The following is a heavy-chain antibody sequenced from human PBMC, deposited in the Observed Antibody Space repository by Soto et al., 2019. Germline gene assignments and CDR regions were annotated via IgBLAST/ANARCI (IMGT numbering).Heavy chain of an antibody. CDR3: VRDSGNDLLTGYQHFDY. J-gene: IGHJ4*02. V-gene: IGHV3-7*03. D-gene: IGHD3-9*01. CDR2: IKGDGSDK. Sequence: GGSLRLSCAASGFTFGNFWMTWVRQAPGKGLEWVAMIKGDGSDKYYVDSVRGRFTISRDNTKNSLYLQMNSLRAEDTALYYCVRDSGNDLLTGYQHFDYWSQGTQVTVSS. CDR1: GFTFGNFW.